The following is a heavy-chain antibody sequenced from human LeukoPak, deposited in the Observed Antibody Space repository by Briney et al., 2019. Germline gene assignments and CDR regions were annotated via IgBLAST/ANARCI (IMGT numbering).Heavy chain of an antibody. CDR1: GFTFGDYA. Sequence: GGSLRLSCTASGFTFGDYAMSWVRQAPGKGLEWVGFIRSKAYGGTTEYAASVKGRFTISRDDSRSIAYLQMNSLKTEDTAVYYCTRDYGSGSPPGNRGQGTLVTVPS. CDR3: TRDYGSGSPPGN. CDR2: IRSKAYGGTT. V-gene: IGHV3-49*04. D-gene: IGHD3-10*01. J-gene: IGHJ4*02.